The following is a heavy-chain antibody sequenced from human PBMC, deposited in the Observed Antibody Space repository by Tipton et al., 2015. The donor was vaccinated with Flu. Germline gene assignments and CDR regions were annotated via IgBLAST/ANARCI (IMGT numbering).Heavy chain of an antibody. D-gene: IGHD3-3*01. CDR2: IYNSEIT. CDR1: GGFISSYF. V-gene: IGHV4-59*01. J-gene: IGHJ4*02. CDR3: ARGRGFGVETMRFFDY. Sequence: TLSLTSTVSGGFISSYFWSWIRQPPGKGPEWIGYIYNSEITNYNPSLKSRVTISVDTSKNQFSLKLSSVIPADTAVYYCARGRGFGVETMRFFDYWGQGTLVTVSS.